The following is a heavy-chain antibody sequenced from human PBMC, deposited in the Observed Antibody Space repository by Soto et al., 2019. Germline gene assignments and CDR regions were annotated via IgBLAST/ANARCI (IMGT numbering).Heavy chain of an antibody. CDR1: GGSFSGYY. J-gene: IGHJ4*02. CDR3: ASGDSSGYSPTY. Sequence: SETLSLTCGVYGGSFSGYYWSWIRQPPGKGLEWIGEINHSGNTKYSPSLKSRVTISVDTSENQFSLKLSSVTAADTAVYYCASGDSSGYSPTYWGQGTLVTVSS. V-gene: IGHV4-34*01. CDR2: INHSGNT. D-gene: IGHD3-22*01.